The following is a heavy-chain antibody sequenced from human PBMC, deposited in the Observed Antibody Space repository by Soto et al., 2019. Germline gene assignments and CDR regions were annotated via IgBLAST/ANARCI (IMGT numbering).Heavy chain of an antibody. Sequence: QVQLVQSGAEVKKPGSSVKVSCKASGGTFSTYTISWVRQAPGQGLEWMGRIIPILAIANYAQKFQGRVTITADKATITAYMKLSSLRSEDTAVYYCARDPSAYDLPAYWGQGALVTVSS. J-gene: IGHJ4*02. CDR2: IIPILAIA. CDR1: GGTFSTYT. D-gene: IGHD5-12*01. V-gene: IGHV1-69*08. CDR3: ARDPSAYDLPAY.